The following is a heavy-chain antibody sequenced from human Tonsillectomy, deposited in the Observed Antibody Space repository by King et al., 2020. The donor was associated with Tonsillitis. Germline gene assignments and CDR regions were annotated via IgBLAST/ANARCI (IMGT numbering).Heavy chain of an antibody. J-gene: IGHJ6*02. D-gene: IGHD3-9*01. CDR3: ARPLDYDILTGYPAGPMDV. V-gene: IGHV3-21*01. Sequence: VKLVESGGGLVKPGGSLRLSCAASGFTFSSYSMNWVRQAPGKGLEWVSSISSSSSYISYADSVKGRFTISRDNAKNSLYLQMNSLRAEDTAVYYCARPLDYDILTGYPAGPMDVWGQGTTVTVSS. CDR2: ISSSSSYI. CDR1: GFTFSSYS.